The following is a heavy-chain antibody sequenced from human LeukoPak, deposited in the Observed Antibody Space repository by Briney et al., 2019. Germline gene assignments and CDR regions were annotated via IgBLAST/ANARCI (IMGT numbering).Heavy chain of an antibody. D-gene: IGHD3-22*01. Sequence: GGSLRLSCAASGFTFSSYAMSWVRQAPGRGLEWVSAISGSGGSTYYADSVKGRFTISRDNSKNTLYLQMNSLRAEDTAVYYCAKDAYDSSGYHLDYWGQGTLVTVSS. J-gene: IGHJ4*02. CDR3: AKDAYDSSGYHLDY. V-gene: IGHV3-23*01. CDR2: ISGSGGST. CDR1: GFTFSSYA.